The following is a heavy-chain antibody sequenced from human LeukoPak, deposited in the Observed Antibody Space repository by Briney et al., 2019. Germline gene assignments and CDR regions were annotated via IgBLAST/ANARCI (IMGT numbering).Heavy chain of an antibody. CDR1: GGSISSYY. V-gene: IGHV4-59*01. CDR3: ARDLHGMDV. J-gene: IGHJ6*02. CDR2: IYYSGNT. Sequence: SETLSLTCTVSGGSISSYYWSWIRQPPGKGLEWIGYIYYSGNTNYNPSLKSRVTISVDTSKNQFSLKLSSVTAADTAVYYCARDLHGMDVWGQGTTVTVSS.